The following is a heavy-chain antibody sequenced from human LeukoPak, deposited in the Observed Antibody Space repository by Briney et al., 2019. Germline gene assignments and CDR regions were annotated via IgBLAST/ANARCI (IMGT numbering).Heavy chain of an antibody. V-gene: IGHV4-39*01. D-gene: IGHD5-18*01. CDR3: VSPRGFSYGYFDY. J-gene: IGHJ4*02. Sequence: KPSETLSLTCTVSGGSVSSGSYYWSWIRQPPGKGLEWVGSIYYSGSTYYNPSLKSRVTISVDTSKNQFSLTLGSESATDTAVYYCVSPRGFSYGYFDYWGQGTLVTVSS. CDR2: IYYSGST. CDR1: GGSVSSGSYY.